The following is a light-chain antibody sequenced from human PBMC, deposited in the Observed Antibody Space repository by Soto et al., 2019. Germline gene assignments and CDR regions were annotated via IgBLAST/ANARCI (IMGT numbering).Light chain of an antibody. Sequence: ILMTQSPSTLSVSPGESATLSCRASQSVSSNLAWYQQKPGQAPRLLIYGASTRATGIQARFSGSGSGTEFTLTISSLQSEDFAVYYCQQYNNWPPITFGQGTRLEIK. CDR3: QQYNNWPPIT. CDR1: QSVSSN. J-gene: IGKJ5*01. V-gene: IGKV3-15*01. CDR2: GAS.